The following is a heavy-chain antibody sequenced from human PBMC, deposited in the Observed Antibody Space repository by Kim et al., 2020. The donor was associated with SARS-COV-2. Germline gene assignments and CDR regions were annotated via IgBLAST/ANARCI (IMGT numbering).Heavy chain of an antibody. V-gene: IGHV3-9*01. Sequence: GGSLRLSCAASGFTFDDYAMHWVRQAPGKGLEWVATSTWHGATISYAASVKGRFTFSRDTAKNSLYLQMDSLRTEDTALYYCAKDLLRRTTTNYGLDVWG. CDR1: GFTFDDYA. CDR2: STWHGATI. D-gene: IGHD1-1*01. CDR3: AKDLLRRTTTNYGLDV. J-gene: IGHJ6*01.